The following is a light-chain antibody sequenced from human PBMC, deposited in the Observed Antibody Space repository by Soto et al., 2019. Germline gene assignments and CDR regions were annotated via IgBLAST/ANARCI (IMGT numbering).Light chain of an antibody. Sequence: QSVLTQPASVSGSPGQSIAISCTGTSGDVGGHDYVSWYQQHPDKAPKLMIYEVTKRPSWVSNRFSGSKSGNTASLTISGLQPEDEADYYCSSHTSGSTRVFGSGTKLTVL. CDR3: SSHTSGSTRV. CDR2: EVT. V-gene: IGLV2-14*01. J-gene: IGLJ1*01. CDR1: SGDVGGHDY.